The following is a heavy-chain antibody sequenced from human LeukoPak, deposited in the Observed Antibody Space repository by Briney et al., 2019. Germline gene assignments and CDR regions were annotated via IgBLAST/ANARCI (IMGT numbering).Heavy chain of an antibody. J-gene: IGHJ5*02. V-gene: IGHV1-18*01. CDR2: ISAYNGNT. Sequence: GASVKVSCKASGYTFTSYGISWVRQAPGQGLEWMGWISAYNGNTNYAQKLQGRVTMTTDTSTGTAYMELRSLRSDDTAVYYCARGSLRYFDWLSNPWGQGTLVTVSS. D-gene: IGHD3-9*01. CDR1: GYTFTSYG. CDR3: ARGSLRYFDWLSNP.